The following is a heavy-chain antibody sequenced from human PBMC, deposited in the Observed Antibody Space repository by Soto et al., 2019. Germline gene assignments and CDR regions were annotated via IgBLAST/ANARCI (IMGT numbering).Heavy chain of an antibody. J-gene: IGHJ6*03. V-gene: IGHV3-7*01. CDR2: IKQDGSEK. CDR1: GFTFSSYW. CDR3: ARVTGYCSGGSCYMYYMDV. Sequence: PGGSLRLSCAASGFTFSSYWMSWVRQAPGKGLEWVANIKQDGSEKYYVDSVKGRFTISRDNARNSLYLQMNSLRAEDTAVYYCARVTGYCSGGSCYMYYMDVWGKGTTVTVSS. D-gene: IGHD2-15*01.